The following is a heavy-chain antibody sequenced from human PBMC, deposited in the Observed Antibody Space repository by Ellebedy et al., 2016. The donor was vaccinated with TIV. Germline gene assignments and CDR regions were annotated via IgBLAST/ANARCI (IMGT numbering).Heavy chain of an antibody. Sequence: GESLKISCSGSGFTFSSYGMHWVRQAPGKGLEDVSGISNNGISTSYADSANGRFTISRDNSRNTLYRQMSSLKPEDTAVYYCVTRVRTAMCFDYWGQGTLVTVST. CDR2: ISNNGIST. J-gene: IGHJ4*02. D-gene: IGHD5-18*01. CDR3: VTRVRTAMCFDY. CDR1: GFTFSSYG. V-gene: IGHV3-64D*06.